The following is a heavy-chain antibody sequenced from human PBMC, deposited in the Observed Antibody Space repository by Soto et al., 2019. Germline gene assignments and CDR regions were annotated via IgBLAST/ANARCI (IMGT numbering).Heavy chain of an antibody. V-gene: IGHV4-39*07. CDR3: ARRRASDYGVNHHPYYFDR. Sequence: SETLSLTCTVSGASIITDNYYWVWIRQSPRRGLELIGSISYSGRTYDNPSLQSRVTISIDASKNQFSLKSTSVTTADTAVYYCARRRASDYGVNHHPYYFDRWGQGALVTVSS. D-gene: IGHD4-17*01. CDR1: GASIITDNYY. J-gene: IGHJ4*02. CDR2: ISYSGRT.